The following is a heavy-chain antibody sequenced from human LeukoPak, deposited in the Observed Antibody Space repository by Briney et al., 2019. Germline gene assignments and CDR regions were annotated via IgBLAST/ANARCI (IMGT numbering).Heavy chain of an antibody. D-gene: IGHD1-26*01. CDR3: ARDQVVGATAGTFDY. CDR2: ISAYNGHT. J-gene: IGHJ4*02. Sequence: ASVKGSCKASGYSFTSFGISWVRQAPGQGLEWMGWISAYNGHTNSAEKRQGRVTMTTYTSTKPAHMERTSLRAHDTAVYDCARDQVVGATAGTFDYWGQGTMVTVSS. V-gene: IGHV1-18*01. CDR1: GYSFTSFG.